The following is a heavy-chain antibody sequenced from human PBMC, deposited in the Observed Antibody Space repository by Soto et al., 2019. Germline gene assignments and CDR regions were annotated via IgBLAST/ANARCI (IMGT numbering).Heavy chain of an antibody. CDR2: TYYRSKWYN. Sequence: PSQTLSLTCAISGDSVSSNSAAWNWIRKSPSRGLEWLGRTYYRSKWYNDYAHSVKSRITINPDTSKNQFSLQLNSVTPEDTAVYYCARPRSQTYNRFDPWGQGTLVTVSS. V-gene: IGHV6-1*01. J-gene: IGHJ5*02. CDR1: GDSVSSNSAA. CDR3: ARPRSQTYNRFDP.